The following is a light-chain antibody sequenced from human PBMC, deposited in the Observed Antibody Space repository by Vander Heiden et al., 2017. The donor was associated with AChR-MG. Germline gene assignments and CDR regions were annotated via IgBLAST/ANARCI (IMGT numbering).Light chain of an antibody. CDR1: KLGDKY. V-gene: IGLV3-1*01. Sequence: SSPLPPPPSLSVSPGQTASSTCSGDKLGDKYACWYRQKPGQSPVLLIYQDNKRPSGIPERFSGSNSGNTATLTISGTQAVDEADYYCQVWDSSTYVFGTGTKVTVL. CDR3: QVWDSSTYV. CDR2: QDN. J-gene: IGLJ1*01.